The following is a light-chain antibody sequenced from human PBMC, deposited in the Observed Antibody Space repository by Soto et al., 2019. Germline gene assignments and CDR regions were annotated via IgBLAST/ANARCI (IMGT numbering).Light chain of an antibody. CDR1: SSNIGSDT. CDR2: SNN. V-gene: IGLV1-44*01. Sequence: QAVVTQPPSASGTPGQRVTISCYGSSSNIGSDTVYWYQQFPRTAPKLLIYSNNQRPSGVPDRFSGSKSGTSASLAISGLQSEDEADYYCAAWDDSLNGWVFGVGTKLTVL. J-gene: IGLJ3*02. CDR3: AAWDDSLNGWV.